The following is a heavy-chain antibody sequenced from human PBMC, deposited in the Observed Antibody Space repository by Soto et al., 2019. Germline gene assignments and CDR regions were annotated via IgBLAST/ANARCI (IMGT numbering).Heavy chain of an antibody. CDR2: IDFRSNSI. Sequence: GGSLRLSGAPSGFSFSDYYMSWIRQAPGKGLEWVSYIDFRSNSIYYADSVKGRFTISRDNAKNSLYLQMNSLRAEDTAVYYCARDIEPPGLFFDYWGQGTLVTVSS. D-gene: IGHD6-13*01. J-gene: IGHJ4*02. V-gene: IGHV3-11*01. CDR1: GFSFSDYY. CDR3: ARDIEPPGLFFDY.